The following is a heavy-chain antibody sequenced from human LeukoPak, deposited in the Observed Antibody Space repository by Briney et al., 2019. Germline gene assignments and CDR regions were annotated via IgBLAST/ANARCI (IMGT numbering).Heavy chain of an antibody. J-gene: IGHJ4*02. CDR3: ARGYSNWDY. Sequence: SETLSLTCTVYGGSFSGYYWSWIRQPPGKGLEWIGEINHSGSANYNPSLKSRVTISVDASKNQFSLKLSSVTAADTAVYYCARGYSNWDYWGQGTLVTVSS. V-gene: IGHV4-34*01. D-gene: IGHD4-4*01. CDR1: GGSFSGYY. CDR2: INHSGSA.